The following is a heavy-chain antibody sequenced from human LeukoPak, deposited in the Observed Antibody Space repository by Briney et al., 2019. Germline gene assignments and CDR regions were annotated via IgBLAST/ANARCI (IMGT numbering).Heavy chain of an antibody. CDR1: GFTFSDYG. D-gene: IGHD3-10*01. Sequence: GGSLRLSCAASGFTFSDYGMNWVRQTPGKGLEWLAFIQNDGSNTFYADSVKGRFTISRDNSKDSLYLQMNSLTAEDTAVYYCARDPLGGSGSFKLYWGQGTLVTVSS. CDR3: ARDPLGGSGSFKLY. J-gene: IGHJ4*02. V-gene: IGHV3-30*02. CDR2: IQNDGSNT.